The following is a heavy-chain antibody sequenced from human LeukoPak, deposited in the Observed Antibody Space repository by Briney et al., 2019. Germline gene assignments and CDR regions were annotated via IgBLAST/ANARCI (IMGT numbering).Heavy chain of an antibody. V-gene: IGHV3-23*01. D-gene: IGHD5-12*01. CDR3: TTRLRNHFDY. CDR2: ISDGSRDT. CDR1: GFTFSSFT. J-gene: IGHJ4*02. Sequence: PGGSLRLSCATSGFTFSSFTMDWVRQAPGKGLEWVSTISDGSRDTHYAGSVKGRFTISRDDSQNIVYLQMDRLRAEDTALYYCTTRLRNHFDYWGQGTQVTVSS.